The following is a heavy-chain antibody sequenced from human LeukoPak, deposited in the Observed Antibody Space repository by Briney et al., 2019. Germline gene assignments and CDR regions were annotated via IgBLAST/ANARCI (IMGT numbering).Heavy chain of an antibody. D-gene: IGHD1-26*01. V-gene: IGHV4-59*01. CDR1: GGSISSYY. CDR2: IYYSGST. CDR3: AGELSFGLDP. Sequence: SETLSLTCTVSGGSISSYYWSWIRQPPGKGLEWIGYIYYSGSTNYNPSHKSRVTISVDTSKNQFSLKLSSVTAADTAVYYCAGELSFGLDPWGQGTLVIVSS. J-gene: IGHJ5*02.